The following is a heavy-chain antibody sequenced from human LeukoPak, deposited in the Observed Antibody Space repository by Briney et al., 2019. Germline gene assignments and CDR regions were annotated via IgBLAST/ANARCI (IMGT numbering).Heavy chain of an antibody. CDR3: AKAGTQQWLLFVGVY. D-gene: IGHD6-19*01. CDR2: IRYDGSNK. V-gene: IGHV3-30*02. CDR1: GFTFSRYD. J-gene: IGHJ4*02. Sequence: PGGSLRLSCAASGFTFSRYDLSWVRQAPGQGPEWVALIRYDGSNKYYADSVKGRFTISRDNSKNTLYLQMNSLRVEDTAMYYCAKAGTQQWLLFVGVYWGQGALVTVSS.